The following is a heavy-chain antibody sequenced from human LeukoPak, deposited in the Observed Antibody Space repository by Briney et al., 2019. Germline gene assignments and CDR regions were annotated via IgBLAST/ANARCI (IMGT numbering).Heavy chain of an antibody. Sequence: SVKVSCKASGGTFSSYAISWVRQAPGQGLEWMGGIIPIFGTANYAQKFQGRVTITADQSTSTAYMELSSLRSEDTAVYYCARSTVGGITLAYWGQGTLVTVSS. D-gene: IGHD1-26*01. V-gene: IGHV1-69*13. CDR1: GGTFSSYA. CDR2: IIPIFGTA. J-gene: IGHJ4*02. CDR3: ARSTVGGITLAY.